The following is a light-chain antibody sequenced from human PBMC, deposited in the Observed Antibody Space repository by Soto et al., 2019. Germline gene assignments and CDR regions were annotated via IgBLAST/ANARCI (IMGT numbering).Light chain of an antibody. CDR3: NSYAISSARV. CDR2: EVS. Sequence: QSALTQPASVSGSPGQSITISCTGTSSDVGAYNYVSWYQQHPGKAPKLIIYEVSNRPSGVSNRFSGSKSGNTASLTISGLQAEDEADYYCNSYAISSARVFGGGTKVTVL. CDR1: SSDVGAYNY. V-gene: IGLV2-14*01. J-gene: IGLJ3*02.